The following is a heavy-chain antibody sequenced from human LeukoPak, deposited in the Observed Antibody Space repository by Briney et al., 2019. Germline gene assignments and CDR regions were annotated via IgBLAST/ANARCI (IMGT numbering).Heavy chain of an antibody. CDR3: AKSNGYGLIDI. D-gene: IGHD3-10*01. J-gene: IGHJ3*02. CDR2: IVYRGST. V-gene: IGHV4-39*07. Sequence: SETLSLTCTVSGGSIISSNYYGGWVRQPPGKALGWIGNIVYRGSTSYTPARKTRVTISLDTSRHQFSLKLNSVTAADTAVYYCAKSNGYGLIDIWGQGTMVTVSS. CDR1: GGSIISSNYY.